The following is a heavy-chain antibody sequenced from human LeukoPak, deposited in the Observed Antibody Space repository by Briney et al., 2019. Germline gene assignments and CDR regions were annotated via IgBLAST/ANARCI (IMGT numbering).Heavy chain of an antibody. V-gene: IGHV4-39*01. CDR3: ARRSLYYYDSSGTQTWGY. Sequence: PSESLSLTCTVSGGSISSSSYYWGWIRQPPGQGLEWIGSIYYSGSTYYNPSLKSRVTISVDTSKNQFSLKLSSVTAADTAVYYCARRSLYYYDSSGTQTWGYWGQGTLVTVSS. J-gene: IGHJ4*02. CDR1: GGSISSSSYY. CDR2: IYYSGST. D-gene: IGHD3-22*01.